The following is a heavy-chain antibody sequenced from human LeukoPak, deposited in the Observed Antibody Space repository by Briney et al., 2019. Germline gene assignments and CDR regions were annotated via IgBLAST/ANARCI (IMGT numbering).Heavy chain of an antibody. Sequence: GGSLRLSCAASGFTFSSYGMSWVRQAPGKGLEWVSAISGSGGSTYYADSVKGRFTISRDNSKNTLYLQMNSLRAEDTALYYCAKDINWASFESWGQGTLVTVSS. CDR2: ISGSGGST. J-gene: IGHJ4*02. CDR1: GFTFSSYG. CDR3: AKDINWASFES. D-gene: IGHD7-27*01. V-gene: IGHV3-23*01.